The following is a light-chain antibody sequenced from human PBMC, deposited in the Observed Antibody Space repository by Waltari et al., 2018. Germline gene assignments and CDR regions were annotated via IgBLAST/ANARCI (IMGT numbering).Light chain of an antibody. CDR1: QSVTRT. CDR3: QHYLRLPAT. V-gene: IGKV3-20*01. J-gene: IGKJ1*01. CDR2: GAS. Sequence: EIVFTQSPGTLSLSPGERATPSCRASQSVTRTLAWYQQKPGQAPRLLIYGASNRATGIPDRFSGSGSGTDFSLTISRLEPEDFAVYYCQHYLRLPATFGQGTKVEIK.